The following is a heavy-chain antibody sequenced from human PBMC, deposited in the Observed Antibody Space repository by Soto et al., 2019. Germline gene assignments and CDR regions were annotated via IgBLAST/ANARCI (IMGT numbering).Heavy chain of an antibody. D-gene: IGHD3-22*01. CDR2: ISGSPSST. Sequence: GGSLRRSCAPAGITFSTYAMSWVRQTPGKGLEWVSAISGSPSSTYYADSVKGRFTISRDNSKKTLFLQMSSLRAEDTAVYYCAKDGYDSSGVFYYFGDWRQGTLVTACS. CDR1: GITFSTYA. J-gene: IGHJ4*02. CDR3: AKDGYDSSGVFYYFGD. V-gene: IGHV3-23*01.